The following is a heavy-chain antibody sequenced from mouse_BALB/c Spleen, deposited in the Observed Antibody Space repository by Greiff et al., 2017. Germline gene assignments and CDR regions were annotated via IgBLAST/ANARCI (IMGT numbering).Heavy chain of an antibody. V-gene: IGHV5-12-2*01. Sequence: EVKVEESGGGLVQPGGSLKLSCAASGFTFSSYTMSWVRQTPEKRLEWVAYISNGGGSTYYPDTVKGRFTISRDNAKNTLYLQMSSLKSEDTAMYYCARGDYYGSSCAMDYWGQGTSVTVSS. CDR3: ARGDYYGSSCAMDY. D-gene: IGHD1-1*01. CDR1: GFTFSSYT. J-gene: IGHJ4*01. CDR2: ISNGGGST.